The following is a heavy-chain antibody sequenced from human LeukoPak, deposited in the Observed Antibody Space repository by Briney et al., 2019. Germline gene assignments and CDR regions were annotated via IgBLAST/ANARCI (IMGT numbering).Heavy chain of an antibody. J-gene: IGHJ5*02. V-gene: IGHV4-59*01. CDR1: GGSISSYY. CDR3: ARHGYSSGSLAWFDP. CDR2: IYYSGST. Sequence: PSETLSLTCTVAGGSISSYYWSWIRQPPGKGLEWIGYIYYSGSTNYNPSLKSRVTISVDTSKNQFSLKLSSVTAADTAVYYCARHGYSSGSLAWFDPWGQGIQVTVSS. D-gene: IGHD6-19*01.